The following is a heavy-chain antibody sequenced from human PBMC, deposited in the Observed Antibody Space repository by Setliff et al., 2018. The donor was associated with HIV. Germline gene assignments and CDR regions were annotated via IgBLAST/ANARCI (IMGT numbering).Heavy chain of an antibody. Sequence: GESLRLSCVVSEFTFSDYWMSWVRQAPGKGLEWVASIKSDGSDKHYLDPVEGRFTISRDNAKNTLYLEMHSLRTEDTAVYFCARGAPAVPPALSPPHSYNWFDPWGQGTVVTVS. D-gene: IGHD3-16*02. V-gene: IGHV3-7*01. CDR3: ARGAPAVPPALSPPHSYNWFDP. CDR2: IKSDGSDK. CDR1: EFTFSDYW. J-gene: IGHJ5*02.